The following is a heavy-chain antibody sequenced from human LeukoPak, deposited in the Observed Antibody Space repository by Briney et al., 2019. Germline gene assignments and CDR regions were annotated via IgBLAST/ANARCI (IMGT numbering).Heavy chain of an antibody. Sequence: PGGSLRLSCAASGFTFDDYAMHWVRQAPRKGLEWVSGISWNSGSIGYADSVKGRFTISRDNAKNSLYLQMNSLRAEDTALYYCAKDPTYYYDSSGSYFDYWGQGTLVTVSS. V-gene: IGHV3-9*01. J-gene: IGHJ4*02. CDR3: AKDPTYYYDSSGSYFDY. CDR1: GFTFDDYA. D-gene: IGHD3-22*01. CDR2: ISWNSGSI.